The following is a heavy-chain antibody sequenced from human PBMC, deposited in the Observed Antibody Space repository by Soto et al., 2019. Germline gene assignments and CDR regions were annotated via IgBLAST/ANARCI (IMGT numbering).Heavy chain of an antibody. D-gene: IGHD4-17*01. J-gene: IGHJ6*02. CDR2: ISGSGGST. CDR3: AKGADYGDYYYYGMDV. V-gene: IGHV3-23*01. CDR1: GFTFSSYA. Sequence: GGSLRLSCAASGFTFSSYAMSWVRQAPGKGLEWVSAISGSGGSTYYADSVKGRFTISRDNSKNTLYLQMNSLRAEDTAVYYCAKGADYGDYYYYGMDVWGQGTTVTVSS.